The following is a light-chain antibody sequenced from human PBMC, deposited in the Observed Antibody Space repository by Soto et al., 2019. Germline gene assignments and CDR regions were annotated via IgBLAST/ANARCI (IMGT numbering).Light chain of an antibody. V-gene: IGKV1-33*01. J-gene: IGKJ5*01. CDR2: DAF. Sequence: DMRMSQYPSSLSASVGDRVTITCQASQDINSYLSWYQQRPGKAPKLLIYDAFTLETGVPSRFSGSGSGTDFIFTISSLQPEDFATYYCQQYDTFPVSFGHGTRLEIK. CDR1: QDINSY. CDR3: QQYDTFPVS.